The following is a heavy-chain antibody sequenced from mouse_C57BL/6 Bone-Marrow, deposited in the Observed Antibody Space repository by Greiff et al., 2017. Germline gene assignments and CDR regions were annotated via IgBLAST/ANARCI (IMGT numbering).Heavy chain of an antibody. D-gene: IGHD4-1*01. Sequence: VQLQQPGAELVKPGASVKMSCKASGYTFTSYWITWVKQRPGQGLEWIGYIYPTSGRTNYNEKVKSKAILTVDTSSNTAYMQLSSLTSEDSAVFYGARSGPLGRSFDYWGQGTTLTVSS. J-gene: IGHJ2*01. V-gene: IGHV1-55*01. CDR2: IYPTSGRT. CDR3: ARSGPLGRSFDY. CDR1: GYTFTSYW.